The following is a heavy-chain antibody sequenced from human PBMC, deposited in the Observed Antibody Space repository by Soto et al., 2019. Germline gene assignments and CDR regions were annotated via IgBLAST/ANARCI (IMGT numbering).Heavy chain of an antibody. CDR1: GFTFSSYG. D-gene: IGHD3-3*01. CDR2: ISYDGSNK. J-gene: IGHJ6*02. Sequence: GGSLRLSCAASGFTFSSYGMHWVRQAPGKGLEWVAVISYDGSNKYYADSVKGRFTISRDNSKNTLYLQMNSLRAEDTAVYYCAKDLGRFGVVSHYYYYGMDVWGQGTTVTVSS. CDR3: AKDLGRFGVVSHYYYYGMDV. V-gene: IGHV3-30*18.